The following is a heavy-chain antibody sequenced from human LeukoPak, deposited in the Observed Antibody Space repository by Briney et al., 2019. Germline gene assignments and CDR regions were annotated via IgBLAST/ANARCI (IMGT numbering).Heavy chain of an antibody. CDR3: AKEGSPYYDILTGYLNAFYFDY. D-gene: IGHD3-9*01. CDR1: GFTFSSYA. Sequence: PGGSLRLSCAASGFTFSSYAMSWVREAPGKGLEWVSAISGSGGSTYYADSVKGRFTISRDNSKNTLYLQMNSLRAEDTAVYYCAKEGSPYYDILTGYLNAFYFDYWGQGTPVTVSS. CDR2: ISGSGGST. V-gene: IGHV3-23*01. J-gene: IGHJ4*02.